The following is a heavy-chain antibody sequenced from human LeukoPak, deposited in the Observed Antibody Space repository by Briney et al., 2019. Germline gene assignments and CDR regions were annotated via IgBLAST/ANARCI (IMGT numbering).Heavy chain of an antibody. J-gene: IGHJ4*02. CDR1: GYSFISYW. CDR2: IYPGDSDT. D-gene: IGHD5-24*01. CDR3: ARNEMATMEYYFDY. Sequence: GESLKISSKGSGYSFISYWIGWVRQMPGKGREWMGIIYPGDSDTRYSPSFQGQVPISADKSISTAYLQWSSLKASDTAMYYCARNEMATMEYYFDYWGQGTLVTVSS. V-gene: IGHV5-51*01.